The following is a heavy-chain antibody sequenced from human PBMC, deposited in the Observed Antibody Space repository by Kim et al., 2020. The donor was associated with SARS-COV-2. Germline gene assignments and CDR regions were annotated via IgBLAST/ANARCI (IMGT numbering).Heavy chain of an antibody. J-gene: IGHJ6*02. CDR1: GGSISSSSYY. Sequence: SETLSLTCTVSGGSISSSSYYWGWIRQPPGKGLEWIGSIYYSGSTYYNPSLKSRVTISVDTSKNQFSLKLSSVTAADTAVYYCARLAGITVAGTHYYYYYGMDVWGQGTTVTVSS. D-gene: IGHD6-19*01. CDR2: IYYSGST. CDR3: ARLAGITVAGTHYYYYYGMDV. V-gene: IGHV4-39*01.